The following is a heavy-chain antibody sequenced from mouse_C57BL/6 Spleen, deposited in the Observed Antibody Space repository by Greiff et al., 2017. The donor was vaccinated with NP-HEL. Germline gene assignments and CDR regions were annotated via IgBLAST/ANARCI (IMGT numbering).Heavy chain of an antibody. D-gene: IGHD1-1*01. CDR2: IYPGDGDT. CDR3: AEYYCGRGDY. J-gene: IGHJ4*01. Sequence: QVHVQQSGPELAKPGASVKISCKASGYAFSSSWMHWVKQRPGQGLEWIGRIYPGDGDTNYNGKFKGKATLTADKSSSTAYMQLSSLASEDSAVYFCAEYYCGRGDYWGQGTTVTVS. CDR1: GYAFSSSW. V-gene: IGHV1-82*01.